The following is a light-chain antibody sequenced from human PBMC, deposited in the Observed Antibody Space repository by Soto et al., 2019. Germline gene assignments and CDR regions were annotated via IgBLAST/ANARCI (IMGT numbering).Light chain of an antibody. V-gene: IGKV3-20*01. CDR1: QSVSSSQ. CDR3: QQFGSSPEYT. Sequence: EIVLTQSPGTLSLSPGERATLSCRASQSVSSSQLAWYQQKPGPAPRLLIYGASTTATGIPDRFSGGGSGTDFTLTISRLEPEDFAVYYCQQFGSSPEYTFGQGTKLEVK. J-gene: IGKJ2*01. CDR2: GAS.